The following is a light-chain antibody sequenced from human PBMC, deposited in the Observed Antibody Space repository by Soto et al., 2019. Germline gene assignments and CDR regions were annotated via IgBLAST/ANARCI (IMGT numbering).Light chain of an antibody. V-gene: IGKV1-39*01. J-gene: IGKJ3*01. CDR3: QQSYSTDLVT. CDR2: AAS. CDR1: QSISSSY. Sequence: DIQMTQSPSSLSASVGDRVTITCRASQSISSSYLNWYQQKPGKAPKLLIYAASSLQSGVPSRFSGSGSGTDFTLTISSLQPEDFAIYYGQQSYSTDLVTFGPGTEVDIK.